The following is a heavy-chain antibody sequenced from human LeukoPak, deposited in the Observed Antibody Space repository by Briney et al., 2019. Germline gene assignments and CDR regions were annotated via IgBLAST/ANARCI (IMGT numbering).Heavy chain of an antibody. CDR2: IIGSGDAT. Sequence: PGGSLRLSRAGSGFTFSNYAMNWVRQAPGKGLEWVSGIIGSGDATYFADSVRGRFTISRDNSKNTLYLQMNSLRAEDTALYYCARDLLGATSTFAFWGQGTLVTVSS. CDR1: GFTFSNYA. V-gene: IGHV3-23*01. J-gene: IGHJ4*02. D-gene: IGHD1-26*01. CDR3: ARDLLGATSTFAF.